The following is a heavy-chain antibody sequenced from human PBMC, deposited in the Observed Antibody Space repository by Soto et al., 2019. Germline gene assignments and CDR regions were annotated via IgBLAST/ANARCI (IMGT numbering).Heavy chain of an antibody. J-gene: IGHJ4*02. CDR3: ARGSGSLYYFDF. V-gene: IGHV3-23*01. D-gene: IGHD1-26*01. CDR2: ISGSGGST. CDR1: GFTFNSYA. Sequence: GGSLRLSCAASGFTFNSYAMSWVRQAPGKGLEWVSAISGSGGSTYYADSVKGRFTISRDNSKNTLHLQMNSLRAEDTAVYYCARGSGSLYYFDFWGRGTLVTVSS.